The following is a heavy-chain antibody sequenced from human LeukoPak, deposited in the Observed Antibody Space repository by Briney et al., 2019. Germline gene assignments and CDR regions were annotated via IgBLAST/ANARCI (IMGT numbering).Heavy chain of an antibody. CDR3: ARTGDSNVYWLIDY. CDR2: ISYDGSNK. D-gene: IGHD2-8*02. J-gene: IGHJ4*02. CDR1: GFTFSSYA. Sequence: GGSLRLSCAAPGFTFSSYAMHWVRQAPGKGLEWVAVISYDGSNKYYADSVKGRFTISRDNSKNTLYLQMNSLRAEDTAVYYCARTGDSNVYWLIDYWGQGTPVTVSS. V-gene: IGHV3-30*04.